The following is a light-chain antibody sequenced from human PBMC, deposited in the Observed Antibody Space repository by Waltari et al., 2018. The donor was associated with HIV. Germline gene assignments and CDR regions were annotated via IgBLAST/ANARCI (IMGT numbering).Light chain of an antibody. CDR3: QHYVTPSAIT. Sequence: DIQMTQSPSSLSAPVGDRVTITCQASHDITESLNWVQQKPGKAPNLLIYDVSNLEVGVPSRFSGSGSGTDFSFTISSLQPEDVGTYYCQHYVTPSAITFGQGTRLEI. CDR1: HDITES. J-gene: IGKJ5*01. V-gene: IGKV1-33*01. CDR2: DVS.